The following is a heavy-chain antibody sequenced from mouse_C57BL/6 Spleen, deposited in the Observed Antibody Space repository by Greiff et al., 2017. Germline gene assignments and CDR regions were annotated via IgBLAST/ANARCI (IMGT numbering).Heavy chain of an antibody. Sequence: QVQLQQPGTELVKPGASVKLSCKVSGYTFTSYWLHWVKQRPGQGLEWIGNFNPSNGGTNYNAKFKSKATLTVDKSSSTAYMQLSSLTSEDSAVYYCALTTVVSYWYFDVWGTGTTVTVSS. J-gene: IGHJ1*03. CDR2: FNPSNGGT. D-gene: IGHD1-1*01. V-gene: IGHV1-53*01. CDR3: ALTTVVSYWYFDV. CDR1: GYTFTSYW.